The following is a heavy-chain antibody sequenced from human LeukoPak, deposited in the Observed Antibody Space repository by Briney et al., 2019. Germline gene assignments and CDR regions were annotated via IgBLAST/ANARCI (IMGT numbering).Heavy chain of an antibody. J-gene: IGHJ4*02. CDR1: GGSFSGYY. CDR3: ARVGYSYGYSENFDF. D-gene: IGHD5-18*01. Sequence: SETLSLTSAVYGGSFSGYYWSWLRQPPGKGLEWIGYIYYSGSTYYNPSLESRVTISVDTSRNQFSLKLSSVTAADTAVYYCARVGYSYGYSENFDFWGQGTLVTVSS. CDR2: IYYSGST. V-gene: IGHV4-59*12.